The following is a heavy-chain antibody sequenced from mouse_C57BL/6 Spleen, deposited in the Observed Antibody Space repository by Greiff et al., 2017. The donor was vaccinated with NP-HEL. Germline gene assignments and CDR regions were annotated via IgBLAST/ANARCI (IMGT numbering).Heavy chain of an antibody. V-gene: IGHV1-39*01. CDR3: YYYGSSTRWYFDV. Sequence: EVQLQQSGPELVKPGASVKISCKASGYSFTDYNMNWVKQSNGKSLEWIGVINPNYGTTSYNQKFKGKATLTVDQSSSTAYMQINSLTSEDSAVYYCYYYGSSTRWYFDVWGTGTTVTVSS. D-gene: IGHD1-1*01. CDR2: INPNYGTT. CDR1: GYSFTDYN. J-gene: IGHJ1*03.